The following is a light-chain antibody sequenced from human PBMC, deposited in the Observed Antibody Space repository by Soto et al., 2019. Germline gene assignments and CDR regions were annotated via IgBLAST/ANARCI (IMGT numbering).Light chain of an antibody. CDR2: SSS. CDR3: QQYGRSPTWT. Sequence: EIVLTQSPGTLSLSPGERATLSCRASQTISGTYLAWYQQKPGQAPRLLIYSSSSRAAGVSDRFSGSGSGTDFSLTISRLEPEDFAMYYCQQYGRSPTWTFXQGTKVDIK. J-gene: IGKJ1*01. V-gene: IGKV3-20*01. CDR1: QTISGTY.